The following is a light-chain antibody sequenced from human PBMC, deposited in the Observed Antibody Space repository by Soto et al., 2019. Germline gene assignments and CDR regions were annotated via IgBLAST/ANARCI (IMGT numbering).Light chain of an antibody. Sequence: QAVVTQPPSASGSPGQSVTISCTGTSSDVGGYNYVSWYQHHPGKAPKLIIYEVYKRPSGVPDRFSGSKSGNTAALTVSGLQAEDEVDYYCSSYVGTNSYVFGTGTKLTVL. CDR2: EVY. CDR3: SSYVGTNSYV. CDR1: SSDVGGYNY. J-gene: IGLJ1*01. V-gene: IGLV2-8*01.